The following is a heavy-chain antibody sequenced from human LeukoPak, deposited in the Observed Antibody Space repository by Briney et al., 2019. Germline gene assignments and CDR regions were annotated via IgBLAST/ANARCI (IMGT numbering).Heavy chain of an antibody. D-gene: IGHD2-15*01. V-gene: IGHV5-51*01. Sequence: GESLKISCKGSGYSFTSYWIGWVRQMPGKGLEWMGIIYPGDSDTRYSPSFQGQVTISADKSISTAYLQWSSLKASDTAMYYCARRLRYCTDGTCYPDYWGQGTLVTVSS. CDR3: ARRLRYCTDGTCYPDY. CDR1: GYSFTSYW. J-gene: IGHJ4*02. CDR2: IYPGDSDT.